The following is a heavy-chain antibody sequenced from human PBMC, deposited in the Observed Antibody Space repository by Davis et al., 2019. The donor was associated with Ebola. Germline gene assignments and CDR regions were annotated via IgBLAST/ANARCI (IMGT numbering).Heavy chain of an antibody. D-gene: IGHD6-13*01. CDR3: ARGSRRYSSTLRINWFDP. V-gene: IGHV4-31*03. CDR2: IYYSGTT. CDR1: GGSISSGGYY. J-gene: IGHJ5*02. Sequence: LSLTCSVAGGSISSGGYYWNWIRQHPGEGLEWIGIIYYSGTTHYNPSLKSRVTISVDTSKNQFSLKLSSVTAADTAVYYCARGSRRYSSTLRINWFDPWGQGTLVTVSS.